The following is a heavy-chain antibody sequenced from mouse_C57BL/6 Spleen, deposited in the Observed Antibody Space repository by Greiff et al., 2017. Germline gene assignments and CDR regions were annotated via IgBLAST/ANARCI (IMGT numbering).Heavy chain of an antibody. V-gene: IGHV14-4*01. CDR1: GFNIKDDY. Sequence: EVKLVESGAELVRPGASVKLSCTASGFNIKDDYMHWVKQRPEQGLEWIGWIDPENGDTEYASKFQGKATITADTSSNTAYLQLSSLTSEDTAVYYCTTGSNPWFAYWGQGTLVTVSA. J-gene: IGHJ3*01. D-gene: IGHD2-5*01. CDR3: TTGSNPWFAY. CDR2: IDPENGDT.